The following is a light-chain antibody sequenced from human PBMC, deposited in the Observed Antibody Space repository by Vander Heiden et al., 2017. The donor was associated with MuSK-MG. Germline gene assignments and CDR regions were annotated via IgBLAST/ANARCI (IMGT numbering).Light chain of an antibody. Sequence: SYVLTQPPSVSVAPGKTATITCRGDKIGNTTVNWYQQKPGPAPVLVIDYDTDRPSGIPERFSGDKSANTATLSISGVEVGDEADYYGQVGDRDSDHVVFGGGTKLTVL. CDR3: QVGDRDSDHVV. V-gene: IGLV3-21*04. CDR1: KIGNTT. J-gene: IGLJ2*01. CDR2: YDT.